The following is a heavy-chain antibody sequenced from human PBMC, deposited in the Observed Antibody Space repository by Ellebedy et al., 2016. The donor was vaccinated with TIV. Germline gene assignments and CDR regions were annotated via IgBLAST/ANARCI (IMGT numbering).Heavy chain of an antibody. V-gene: IGHV1-46*04. CDR3: ARGGRGKLHAYWFDS. CDR1: GYTLSSYF. CDR2: INPSTGDT. J-gene: IGHJ5*01. D-gene: IGHD1-26*01. Sequence: AASVKVSCKASGYTLSSYFMHWVRQAPGQGLGWMGIINPSTGDTTYAQNLQGRVTMTRDTSTTTVYMELSSLRSEDTAMYFCARGGRGKLHAYWFDSWGQGTLIAVSS.